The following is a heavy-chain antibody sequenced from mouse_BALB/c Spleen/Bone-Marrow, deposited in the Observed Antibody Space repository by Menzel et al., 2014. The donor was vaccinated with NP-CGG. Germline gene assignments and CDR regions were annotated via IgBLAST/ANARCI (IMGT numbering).Heavy chain of an antibody. CDR3: ARERYYGNGRIFEY. D-gene: IGHD1-1*01. CDR1: GFTFSSYG. CDR2: INSNGGST. Sequence: EVQVVESGGGLVQPGGSLKLSCAASGFTFSSYGMSWVRQTPDKRLELVATINSNGGSTYYPDSVKGRFTTSRDNAKNTLYLQMSSLKSEDTAMYYCARERYYGNGRIFEYWGQGTTLTVSS. J-gene: IGHJ2*01. V-gene: IGHV5-6-3*01.